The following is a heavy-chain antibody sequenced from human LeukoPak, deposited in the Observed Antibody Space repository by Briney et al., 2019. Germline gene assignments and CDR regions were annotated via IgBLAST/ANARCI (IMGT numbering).Heavy chain of an antibody. V-gene: IGHV5-51*01. J-gene: IGHJ4*02. CDR2: IFPGDSDT. CDR3: AAGYSFGYFDY. Sequence: GESLKISCKGSGYRFTNYCIGWVRQMPGKGLEWMGMIFPGDSDTRYSPSFQGQVTISADKSISTAYLQWSSLRASDTAMYYCAAGYSFGYFDYWGQGALVTVSS. D-gene: IGHD5-18*01. CDR1: GYRFTNYC.